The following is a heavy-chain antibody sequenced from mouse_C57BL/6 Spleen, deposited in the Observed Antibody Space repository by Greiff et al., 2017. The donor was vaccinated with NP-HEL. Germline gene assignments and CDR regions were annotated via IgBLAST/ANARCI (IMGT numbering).Heavy chain of an antibody. V-gene: IGHV1-42*01. CDR1: GYSFTGYY. CDR2: INPSTGGT. CDR3: ARSSWGDFDY. J-gene: IGHJ2*01. Sequence: VQLQQSGPELVKPGASVKISCKASGYSFTGYYMNWVKQSPEKSLEWIGEINPSTGGTTYNQKFKAKATLTVDKSSSTAYMQLKSLTSEDSAVYYCARSSWGDFDYWGQGTTRTVSS. D-gene: IGHD4-1*01.